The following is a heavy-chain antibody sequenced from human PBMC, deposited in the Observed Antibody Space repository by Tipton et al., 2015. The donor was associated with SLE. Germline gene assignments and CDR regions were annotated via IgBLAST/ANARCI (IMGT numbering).Heavy chain of an antibody. D-gene: IGHD1-7*01. CDR1: GGSISSYY. Sequence: TLSLTCTVSGGSISSYYWSWIRQPPGKGLEWIGYIYYSGSTNYNPSPKSRVSISVDTSKNQFSLRLTSVTAADTAVYHCTRVPRYNWNYIADWGQGTLVSVSS. V-gene: IGHV4-59*12. J-gene: IGHJ4*02. CDR2: IYYSGST. CDR3: TRVPRYNWNYIAD.